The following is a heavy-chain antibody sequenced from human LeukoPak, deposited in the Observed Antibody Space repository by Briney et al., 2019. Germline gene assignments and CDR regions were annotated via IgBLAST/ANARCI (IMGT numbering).Heavy chain of an antibody. J-gene: IGHJ5*02. D-gene: IGHD3-9*01. CDR3: ARDLDWGAFDA. CDR1: GFTFSSYW. Sequence: PGGSLRLSCAASGFTFSSYWMSWVRQAPGKGLEWVANIKQDGSEKYYVDSVKGRFTISRDNSKNTVSLHMNSLRAEDTALYYCARDLDWGAFDAWGQGTLVTVSS. V-gene: IGHV3-7*03. CDR2: IKQDGSEK.